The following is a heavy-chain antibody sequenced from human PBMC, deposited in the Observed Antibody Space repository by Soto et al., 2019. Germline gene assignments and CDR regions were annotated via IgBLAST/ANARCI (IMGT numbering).Heavy chain of an antibody. Sequence: QVQLQESGPGLVKPSETLSLTCTVSGGDISTYYWTWIRQLAGKGLEWIGRIYSSGSTKYNPSLKSRVTMSLDTSKNQFSLRLSSVTAADTAVYYCARGQRFSDWFDPWGQGTLVTVSS. CDR1: GGDISTYY. CDR2: IYSSGST. J-gene: IGHJ5*02. V-gene: IGHV4-4*07. D-gene: IGHD3-3*01. CDR3: ARGQRFSDWFDP.